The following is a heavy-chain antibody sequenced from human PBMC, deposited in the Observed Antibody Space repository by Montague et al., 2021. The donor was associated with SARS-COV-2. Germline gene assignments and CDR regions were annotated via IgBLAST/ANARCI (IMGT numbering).Heavy chain of an antibody. V-gene: IGHV6-1*01. CDR3: TQERGPGRTTGHYFDY. Sequence: CAISGDSVSSNIAAWNWIRQSPSTGLEWLGRTYYRSKWYNDYAVSVRSRITISPDTSKNQFSLQLNSVTPEDTAVYYCTQERGPGRTTGHYFDYWGQGTLVTVSS. D-gene: IGHD1-14*01. CDR2: TYYRSKWYN. CDR1: GDSVSSNIAA. J-gene: IGHJ4*02.